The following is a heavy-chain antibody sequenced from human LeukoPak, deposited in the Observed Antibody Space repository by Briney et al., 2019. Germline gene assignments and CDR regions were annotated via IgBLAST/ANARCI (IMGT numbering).Heavy chain of an antibody. Sequence: GASVKVSCKASGYTFTGYYMHWVRQAPGQGLEWMGWINPNSGGTNYAQKFQGRVTMTRDTSISTAYMELSRLRSDDTAVYYCARGTMVLRFLEWLLLNFDYWGQGTLVTVSS. D-gene: IGHD3-3*01. CDR1: GYTFTGYY. V-gene: IGHV1-2*02. J-gene: IGHJ4*02. CDR3: ARGTMVLRFLEWLLLNFDY. CDR2: INPNSGGT.